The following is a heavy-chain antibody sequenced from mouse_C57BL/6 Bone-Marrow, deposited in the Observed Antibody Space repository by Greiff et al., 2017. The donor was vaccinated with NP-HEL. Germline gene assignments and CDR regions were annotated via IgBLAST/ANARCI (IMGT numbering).Heavy chain of an antibody. J-gene: IGHJ4*01. V-gene: IGHV1-80*01. D-gene: IGHD1-1*01. CDR2: IYPGDGDT. CDR1: GYAFSSYW. Sequence: QVQLQQSGAELVKPGASVKISCKASGYAFSSYWMNWVKQRPGKGLEWIGQIYPGDGDTNYNGKFKGKATLTADKSSSTAYMQLSSLTSEDSAVYFCARWGVYYGSSYAYYYAMDYWGQGTSVTVSS. CDR3: ARWGVYYGSSYAYYYAMDY.